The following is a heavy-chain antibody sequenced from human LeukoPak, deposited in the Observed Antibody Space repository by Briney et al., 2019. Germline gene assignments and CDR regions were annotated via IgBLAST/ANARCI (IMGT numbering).Heavy chain of an antibody. CDR1: GFAFSNAW. CDR2: ISGSGDNT. CDR3: AKERSGWNFDY. J-gene: IGHJ4*02. Sequence: PGGSLRLSCAASGFAFSNAWMSWVRQAPGKGLEWVSLISGSGDNTLYADSAKGRFTISRDNSKNTLYLQMNSLRAEDTAVYYCAKERSGWNFDYWGQGTPGHRLL. V-gene: IGHV3-23*01. D-gene: IGHD6-19*01.